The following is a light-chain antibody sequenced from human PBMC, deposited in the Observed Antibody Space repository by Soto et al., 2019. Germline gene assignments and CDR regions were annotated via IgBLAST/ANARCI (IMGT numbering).Light chain of an antibody. J-gene: IGKJ4*01. Sequence: ESMLAQLRATLSLYPGETATLSCRANQLISNYLAWYQQKPGQAPRLLIYDASNRATGIPARFSGSGSGTDFTLTISSLEPEDFAVYYCQQRGNWPLTFGGGTKVDIK. CDR1: QLISNY. CDR3: QQRGNWPLT. V-gene: IGKV3-11*01. CDR2: DAS.